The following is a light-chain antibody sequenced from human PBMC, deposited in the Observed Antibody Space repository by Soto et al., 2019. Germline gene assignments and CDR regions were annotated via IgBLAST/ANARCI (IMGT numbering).Light chain of an antibody. CDR1: HSVLHSDGKTF. CDR3: MQSIQLPWT. Sequence: DIVMAQTPLSLSVTPGEPTSISCKAMHSVLHSDGKTFFYWYLQKPGQPPQLLIYEVSNRFSGVPDRFSGSGSGTDFTLRISRVEAEDVGVYYCMQSIQLPWTFGQGTKVDI. CDR2: EVS. J-gene: IGKJ1*01. V-gene: IGKV2D-29*01.